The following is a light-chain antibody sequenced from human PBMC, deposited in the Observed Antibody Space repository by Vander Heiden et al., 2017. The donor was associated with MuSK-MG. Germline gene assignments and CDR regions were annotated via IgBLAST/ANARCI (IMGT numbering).Light chain of an antibody. J-gene: IGKJ3*01. V-gene: IGKV1-39*01. CDR2: AAS. Sequence: DIQVTQSPSSLSASVGDRVTITCRASQSISSYLNWYQQKPGKAPKLLIYAASSLQSGVPSRFSGSGSGTDFTLTISSLQPEDFATYYCQQSYSTLYTFGHGTKVEIK. CDR1: QSISSY. CDR3: QQSYSTLYT.